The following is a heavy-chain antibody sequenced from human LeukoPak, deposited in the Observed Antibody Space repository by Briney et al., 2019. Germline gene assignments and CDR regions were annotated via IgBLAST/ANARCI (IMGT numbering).Heavy chain of an antibody. V-gene: IGHV3-13*04. Sequence: GGSLRLSCAASEFTFSNFDMHWVRQAPGKGLEWVSAIGVSGDTYYPDSVKGRFTVSRENAINSLFLQMNTLRAEDTAVYYCVREGANWEFDLWDRGTLVTVSS. J-gene: IGHJ2*01. CDR1: EFTFSNFD. CDR2: IGVSGDT. CDR3: VREGANWEFDL. D-gene: IGHD3-16*01.